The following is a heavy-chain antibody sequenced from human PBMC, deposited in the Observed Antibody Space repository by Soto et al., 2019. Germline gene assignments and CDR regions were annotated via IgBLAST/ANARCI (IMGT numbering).Heavy chain of an antibody. CDR1: GGTFSNYD. V-gene: IGHV1-69*01. CDR3: ALVRPSAVGPSAKKSWFDP. J-gene: IGHJ5*02. CDR2: IIPMFGTT. Sequence: QVQLVQSGAEVKKPESSVKVSCQASGGTFSNYDISWVRQAPGQGLEWMGVIIPMFGTTNYAQKFQGRVTIAADESTSTVFMELSSLTSADTAVYYCALVRPSAVGPSAKKSWFDPWGQGTLVIVSS. D-gene: IGHD2-15*01.